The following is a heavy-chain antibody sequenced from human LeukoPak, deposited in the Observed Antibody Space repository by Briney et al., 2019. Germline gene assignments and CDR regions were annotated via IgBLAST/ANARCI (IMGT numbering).Heavy chain of an antibody. J-gene: IGHJ4*02. Sequence: GGSLRLSCAASGFTFSSYWMSWVRQAPGKGLEWVSVIYSGGNTYYADFAKGRFTISRDNTKNTLYLQMNRLRAEDTAVYSCVRERGGGDYWGQGTLVTVSS. V-gene: IGHV3-66*01. CDR1: GFTFSSYW. CDR2: IYSGGNT. D-gene: IGHD3-16*01. CDR3: VRERGGGDY.